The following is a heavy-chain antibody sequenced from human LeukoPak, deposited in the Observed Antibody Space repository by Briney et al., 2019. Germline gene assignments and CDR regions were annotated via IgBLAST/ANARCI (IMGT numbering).Heavy chain of an antibody. D-gene: IGHD2-15*01. CDR1: GFTFSIYA. Sequence: GGSLRLSCAASGFTFSIYAMSWVRQAPGKGLEWVSGINWNGGRTGYADSVKGRFTISRDNAKNSLYLHMNSLRVEDTALYYCARDRVVVATTTPPYWYFDLWGRGTLVTVSS. V-gene: IGHV3-20*04. J-gene: IGHJ2*01. CDR2: INWNGGRT. CDR3: ARDRVVVATTTPPYWYFDL.